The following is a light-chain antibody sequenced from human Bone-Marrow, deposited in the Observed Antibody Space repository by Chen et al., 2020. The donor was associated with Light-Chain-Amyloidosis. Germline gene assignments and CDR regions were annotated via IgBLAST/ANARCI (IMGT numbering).Light chain of an antibody. Sequence: QSALTQHASVSGSPGQSLTLSCTGTSSDVGGDNHVSWYQQHPDKAPKLMIYEFTNRPSWVTGRFCGSKSDKTACRTISGLQTEDEADYVGSSYTITNTLVFGSGTRVTVL. CDR2: EFT. V-gene: IGLV2-14*01. CDR1: SSDVGGDNH. CDR3: SSYTITNTLV. J-gene: IGLJ1*01.